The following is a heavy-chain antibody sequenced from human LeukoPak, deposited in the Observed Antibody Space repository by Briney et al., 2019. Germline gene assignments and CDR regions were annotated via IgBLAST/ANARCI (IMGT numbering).Heavy chain of an antibody. CDR2: ISGTTXRX. D-gene: IGHD5-24*01. J-gene: IGHJ4*02. V-gene: IGHV3-23*01. Sequence: GGSLRLSCAASGFTFSSYAMNWXRXXXGKGLEWVSTISGTTXRXHYADSVRGRXXISRDNSKNTLYLQMNSLRAEDTAVYYCDGADYWGQGTLVTVSS. CDR1: GFTFSSYA. CDR3: DGADY.